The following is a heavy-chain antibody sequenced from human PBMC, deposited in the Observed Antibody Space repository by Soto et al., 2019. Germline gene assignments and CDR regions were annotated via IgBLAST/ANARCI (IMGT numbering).Heavy chain of an antibody. V-gene: IGHV3-53*01. J-gene: IGHJ4*02. CDR2: INSDGST. CDR3: ARSGYSGAWGY. D-gene: IGHD5-18*01. Sequence: EVQLVESGGGLIPPGGSLRLSCAASGFLVNSAYMTWVRQAPGKGLEWLSMINSDGSTLYAESVKGRFTISRDNSKNRLDLQMNSLRAEDTAMYYCARSGYSGAWGYWGQGTLVIVTS. CDR1: GFLVNSAY.